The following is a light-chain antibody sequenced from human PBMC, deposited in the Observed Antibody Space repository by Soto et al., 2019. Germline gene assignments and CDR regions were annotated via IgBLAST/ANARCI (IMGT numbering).Light chain of an antibody. CDR2: YAS. Sequence: VLTQSPATLFLSPGERATLSCRASQTVSRYLAWYQQKPGQAARLLIYYASNRATGIPARFSGSGSGTDYTLTISSLEPEDFAVYYCQQRSTWPLFTFGGGTKVEI. J-gene: IGKJ4*01. CDR3: QQRSTWPLFT. V-gene: IGKV3-11*01. CDR1: QTVSRY.